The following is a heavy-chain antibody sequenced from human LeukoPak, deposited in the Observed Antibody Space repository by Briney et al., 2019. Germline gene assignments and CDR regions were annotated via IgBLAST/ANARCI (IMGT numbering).Heavy chain of an antibody. CDR3: ARQGRYSSSWSYYYYYMDV. J-gene: IGHJ6*03. D-gene: IGHD6-13*01. Sequence: GESLKISCKGSGYSFTSYWIGWVRQMPGKGLEWMGIIYPGDSDTRYSPSFQGQVTIAADKSISTAYLQWSSLKASDTAMYYCARQGRYSSSWSYYYYYMDVWGKGTTVTVSS. CDR1: GYSFTSYW. CDR2: IYPGDSDT. V-gene: IGHV5-51*01.